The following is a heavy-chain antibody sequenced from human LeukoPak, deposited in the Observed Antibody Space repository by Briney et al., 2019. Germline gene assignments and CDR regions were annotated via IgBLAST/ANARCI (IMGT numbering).Heavy chain of an antibody. CDR3: ARAFQSLGGLSLPDY. CDR1: GYTFTSYA. CDR2: IHPSTGNP. J-gene: IGHJ4*02. D-gene: IGHD3-16*02. Sequence: ASVKVSCKASGYTFTSYAMNWVRQAPGQGLEWMGWIHPSTGNPTYAQGFTGRFVFPLDTSVSTTYLQISSLKAEDTAVYFCARAFQSLGGLSLPDYWGQGTLLTVSS. V-gene: IGHV7-4-1*02.